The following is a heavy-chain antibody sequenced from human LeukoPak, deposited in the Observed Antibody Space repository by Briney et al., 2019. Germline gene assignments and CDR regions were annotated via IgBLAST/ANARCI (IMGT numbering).Heavy chain of an antibody. D-gene: IGHD3-16*01. CDR2: FYYSGNT. V-gene: IGHV4-39*07. CDR3: ARGRGVMITCGGEIHDAFDI. CDR1: GAYISSSNYY. Sequence: PSETLSLTCTVSGAYISSSNYYWGWIRQPPGKGLEWIGNFYYSGNTYYNPSLKSRVAVSVDTSKNQFSLKRSSVTAADTAVYYCARGRGVMITCGGEIHDAFDIWGQGTMVTVSS. J-gene: IGHJ3*02.